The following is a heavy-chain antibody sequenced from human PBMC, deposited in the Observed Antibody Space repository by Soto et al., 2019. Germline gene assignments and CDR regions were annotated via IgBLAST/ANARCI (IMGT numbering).Heavy chain of an antibody. CDR1: GGSISRGGYY. CDR3: ARDIAKPNNWFDP. Sequence: QVQLQESGPGLVKPSQTLSLTCSVSGGSISRGGYYWSWIRQYPGKGLEWIGYIYYSGETYYNPSLNSRVTISVDTSKNQFSLSLRYVTAADTAVYYCARDIAKPNNWFDPWGQGTLVTVSS. J-gene: IGHJ5*02. CDR2: IYYSGET. V-gene: IGHV4-31*03.